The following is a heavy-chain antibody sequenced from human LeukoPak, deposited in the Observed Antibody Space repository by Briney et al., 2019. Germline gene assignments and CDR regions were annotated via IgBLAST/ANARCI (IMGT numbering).Heavy chain of an antibody. Sequence: SETLTLTCTVPSVSISSYYWSWIRQSPGKGLEWVGFIYYSGNNNYNPSLKSRVTISIDASKNQFSLKLSSVTAADTAVYYCARVKLSYANALSAFDIWGQGTMVTVSS. V-gene: IGHV4-59*01. CDR1: SVSISSYY. D-gene: IGHD3-16*01. CDR2: IYYSGNN. J-gene: IGHJ3*02. CDR3: ARVKLSYANALSAFDI.